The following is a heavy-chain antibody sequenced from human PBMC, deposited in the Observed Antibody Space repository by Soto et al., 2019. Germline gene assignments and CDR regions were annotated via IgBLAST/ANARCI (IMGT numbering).Heavy chain of an antibody. V-gene: IGHV1-18*01. CDR3: XXXXXXVDY. CDR1: GYTFTSYG. J-gene: IGHJ4*02. CDR2: ISAYNGNT. Sequence: QVQLVQSGAEVKKPGASVKVSCKASGYTFTSYGIXXXXXXXGQGLEWMGWISAYNGNTKYAQKLQGRVTMTTDTXXXXXXXXXXXXXXXXXXXXXXXXXXXXVDYWGQGTLVTVSS.